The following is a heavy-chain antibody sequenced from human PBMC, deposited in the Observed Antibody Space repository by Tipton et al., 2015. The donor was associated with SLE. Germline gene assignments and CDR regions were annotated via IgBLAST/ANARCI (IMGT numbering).Heavy chain of an antibody. J-gene: IGHJ4*02. CDR3: AMRKGTAGSFSYFDY. D-gene: IGHD6-13*01. CDR1: GFTFNIHG. V-gene: IGHV3-23*01. Sequence: SLRLSCAASGFTFNIHGMMWVRQAPGKGLEWVSGINGGGGGTHTADSVKGRFSMSRDNSKNTLYLQMNSLRAEDTAVYYCAMRKGTAGSFSYFDYWGQGMLVTVSS. CDR2: INGGGGGT.